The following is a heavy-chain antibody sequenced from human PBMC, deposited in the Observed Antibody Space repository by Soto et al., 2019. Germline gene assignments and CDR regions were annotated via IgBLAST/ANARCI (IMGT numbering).Heavy chain of an antibody. V-gene: IGHV3-53*01. J-gene: IGHJ4*02. CDR3: ARNYYNSGGGFDY. CDR2: IYSGGST. D-gene: IGHD3-22*01. Sequence: EVQLVESGGGLIQPGGSLRLSCAASGFTVSSNYMSWVRQAPGKGLEWVSVIYSGGSTYYADSVKGRFTISRDNSKYTLYLQVNSLRAEDTAVYYCARNYYNSGGGFDYWGQGTLVTVSS. CDR1: GFTVSSNY.